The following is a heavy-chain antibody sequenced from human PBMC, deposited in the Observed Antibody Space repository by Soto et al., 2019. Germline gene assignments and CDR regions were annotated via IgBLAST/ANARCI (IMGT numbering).Heavy chain of an antibody. V-gene: IGHV1-46*01. Sequence: ASVTVSCKASGYTFTSYYMHWVRPAPGQGLEWMGIINPSGGSTSYAQKFQGRVTMTRDTSTSTVYMELSSLRSEDTAVYYCATNVLRYFDWSSPVYYYYGMDVWGQGTTVTVSS. J-gene: IGHJ6*02. CDR2: INPSGGST. CDR3: ATNVLRYFDWSSPVYYYYGMDV. CDR1: GYTFTSYY. D-gene: IGHD3-9*01.